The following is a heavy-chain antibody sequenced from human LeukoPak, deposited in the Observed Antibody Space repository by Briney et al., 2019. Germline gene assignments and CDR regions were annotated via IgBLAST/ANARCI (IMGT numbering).Heavy chain of an antibody. CDR2: IRYDGSNK. D-gene: IGHD6-13*01. J-gene: IGHJ1*01. CDR3: AKDLGVLVAAAGMEYFQH. V-gene: IGHV3-30*02. CDR1: GFTFSSYG. Sequence: GGSLRLSCAASGFTFSSYGMHWVRQAPGKGLELEAFIRYDGSNKYYADSVKGRFTISRDNSKNTLYLQMNSLRAEDTAVYYCAKDLGVLVAAAGMEYFQHWGQGTPVTVSS.